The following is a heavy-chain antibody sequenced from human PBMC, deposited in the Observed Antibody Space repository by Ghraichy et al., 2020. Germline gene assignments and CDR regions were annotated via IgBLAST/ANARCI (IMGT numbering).Heavy chain of an antibody. V-gene: IGHV4-34*01. Sequence: SETLSLTCAVYGGSFSGYYWSWIRQPPGKGLEWIGEINHSGSTNYNPSLKSRVTISVDTSKNQFSLKLSSVTAADTAVYYSYYYDSSGTDYWGQGTLVTVSS. D-gene: IGHD3-22*01. CDR2: INHSGST. J-gene: IGHJ4*02. CDR1: GGSFSGYY. CDR3: YYYDSSGTDY.